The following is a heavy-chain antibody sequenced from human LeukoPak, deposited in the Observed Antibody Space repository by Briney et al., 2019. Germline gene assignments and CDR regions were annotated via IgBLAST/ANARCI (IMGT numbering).Heavy chain of an antibody. Sequence: GGSLRLSCAASGFTFDDYAMHWVRQAPGKGLEGVSGISWNSGSIGYADSVKGRFTISRDNAKNSLYLQMNSLRAEDTALYYCAKGIDSSSWMGFDYWGQGTLVTVSS. CDR1: GFTFDDYA. CDR3: AKGIDSSSWMGFDY. V-gene: IGHV3-9*01. CDR2: ISWNSGSI. J-gene: IGHJ4*02. D-gene: IGHD6-13*01.